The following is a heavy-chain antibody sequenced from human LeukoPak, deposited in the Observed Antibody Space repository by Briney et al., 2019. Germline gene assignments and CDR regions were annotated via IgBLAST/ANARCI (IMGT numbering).Heavy chain of an antibody. J-gene: IGHJ4*02. CDR3: ARDLDDSSGYYYSGY. CDR2: ISSSGSTI. Sequence: GGSLRLSCAASGFTFSSYAMSWVHQAPGKGLEWVSYISSSGSTIYYADSVKGRFTISRDNAKNSLYLQMNSLRAEDTAVYYCARDLDDSSGYYYSGYWGQGTLVTVSS. D-gene: IGHD3-22*01. CDR1: GFTFSSYA. V-gene: IGHV3-48*04.